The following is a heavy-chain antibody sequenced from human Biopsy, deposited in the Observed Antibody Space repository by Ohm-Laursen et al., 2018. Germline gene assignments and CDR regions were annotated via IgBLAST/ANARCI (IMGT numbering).Heavy chain of an antibody. CDR3: AKASGYSSGWPIDY. J-gene: IGHJ4*02. Sequence: SLRLSCAASGFTFENYAMPWVRQAPGKGLEWVSGISWNSGSVVYADSVKGRFTISRDNAKNSLYLQMHSLRAEDTAFYYCAKASGYSSGWPIDYWGQGNLVTVSS. CDR1: GFTFENYA. CDR2: ISWNSGSV. D-gene: IGHD6-19*01. V-gene: IGHV3-9*01.